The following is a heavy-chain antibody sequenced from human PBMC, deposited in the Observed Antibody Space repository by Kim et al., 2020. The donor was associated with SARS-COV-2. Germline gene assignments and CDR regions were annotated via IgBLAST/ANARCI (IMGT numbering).Heavy chain of an antibody. CDR1: GGSISSYY. Sequence: SETLSLTCTVSGGSISSYYWSWIRQPPGKGLEWIGYIYYSGSTNYNPSLKSRVTISVDTSKNQFSLKLSSVTAADTAVYYCARARMEYGSAGPPHYYYYGMDVWGQGTTVTVSS. CDR3: ARARMEYGSAGPPHYYYYGMDV. V-gene: IGHV4-59*13. CDR2: IYYSGST. J-gene: IGHJ6*02. D-gene: IGHD3-10*01.